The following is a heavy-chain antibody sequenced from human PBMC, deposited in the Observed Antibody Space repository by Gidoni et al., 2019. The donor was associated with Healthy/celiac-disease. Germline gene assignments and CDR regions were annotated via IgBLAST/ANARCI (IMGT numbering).Heavy chain of an antibody. CDR3: ARLLPWPPRHGSGSYYSSYYFDY. D-gene: IGHD3-10*01. V-gene: IGHV4-30-4*01. Sequence: QVQLQESGPGLVKPSQTLSITCTVSGGSIRSGDYYWRWIRQPPGKVLEWNGYIYYSGSIYYTPSLNSRVTISVDTSKTQFSLKLSSVTAADTAVYYFARLLPWPPRHGSGSYYSSYYFDYWGQGTLVTVSS. CDR1: GGSIRSGDYY. CDR2: IYYSGSI. J-gene: IGHJ4*02.